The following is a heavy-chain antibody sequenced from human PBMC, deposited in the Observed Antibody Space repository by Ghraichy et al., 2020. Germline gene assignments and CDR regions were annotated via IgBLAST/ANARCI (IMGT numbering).Heavy chain of an antibody. CDR2: ISNSGSTI. Sequence: GDLRLSCAASGFTFSDYYMSWIRQAPGKGLEWVSYISNSGSTIYYADSVKGRFTISRDNAKNSLYLQMNSLRAEDTAVYYCVKDGGGGYFKAFFYWGQGTLVTVSS. CDR3: VKDGGGGYFKAFFY. J-gene: IGHJ4*02. V-gene: IGHV3-11*01. D-gene: IGHD1-26*01. CDR1: GFTFSDYY.